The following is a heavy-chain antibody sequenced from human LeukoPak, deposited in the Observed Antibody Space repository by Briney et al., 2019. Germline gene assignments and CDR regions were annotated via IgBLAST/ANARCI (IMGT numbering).Heavy chain of an antibody. J-gene: IGHJ4*02. CDR2: IYYSGST. Sequence: SETLSLTCTVSGGSISSYYWSWIRQPPGKGLEWIGYIYYSGSTNYNPSLKSRVTISVDTSKNRFSLKLSSVTAADTAVYYCARVYSSSWYLDYWGQGTLVTVSS. V-gene: IGHV4-59*01. CDR3: ARVYSSSWYLDY. CDR1: GGSISSYY. D-gene: IGHD6-13*01.